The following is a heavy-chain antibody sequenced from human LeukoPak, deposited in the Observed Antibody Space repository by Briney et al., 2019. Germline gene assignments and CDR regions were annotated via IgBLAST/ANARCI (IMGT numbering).Heavy chain of an antibody. CDR1: GYTFTGYY. Sequence: ASVKVSCKASGYTFTGYYMHWVRQAPGQGLEWMGRINPNSGGTNYAQKCQGRVTMTRDTSISTAYMELSRLRSDDTAVYYCARTAPITVFGVVEGLSDYWGQGTLVTVSS. J-gene: IGHJ4*02. V-gene: IGHV1-2*06. CDR2: INPNSGGT. D-gene: IGHD3-3*01. CDR3: ARTAPITVFGVVEGLSDY.